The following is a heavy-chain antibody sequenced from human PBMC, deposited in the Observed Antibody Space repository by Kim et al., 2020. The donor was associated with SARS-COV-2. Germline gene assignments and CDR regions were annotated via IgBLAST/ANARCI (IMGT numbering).Heavy chain of an antibody. J-gene: IGHJ3*02. Sequence: PSSQGQVTISADKSISTAYLQWSSLKASDTAMYYCARPVAVAGLDAFDIWGQGTMVTVSS. D-gene: IGHD6-19*01. CDR3: ARPVAVAGLDAFDI. V-gene: IGHV5-51*01.